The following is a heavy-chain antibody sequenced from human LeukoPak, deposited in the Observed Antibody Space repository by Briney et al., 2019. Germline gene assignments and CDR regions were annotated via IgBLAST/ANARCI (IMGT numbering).Heavy chain of an antibody. D-gene: IGHD3-22*01. CDR3: ARDRSAYSSGYRNAFDI. CDR1: GGTFSSYA. CDR2: IIPIFGTA. Sequence: SVTVSFKASGGTFSSYAISWVRQAPGQGLEWMGGIIPIFGTANYAQKFQGRVTITTDESTSTAYMELSSLRSEDTAVYYCARDRSAYSSGYRNAFDIWGQGTMVTVSS. V-gene: IGHV1-69*05. J-gene: IGHJ3*02.